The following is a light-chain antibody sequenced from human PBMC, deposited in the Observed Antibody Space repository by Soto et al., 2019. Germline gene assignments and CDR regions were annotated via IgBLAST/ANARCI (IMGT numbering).Light chain of an antibody. Sequence: EIVLTQSPGTPSSSPGERSTLSCRASQTVTSNYLAWYQQKPGQAPRLLFFGASIRATGLPDRFSGGGSGTDFTLTISRLEPEDFAVYYCQQYGSSPGTFGQGTRWIS. V-gene: IGKV3-20*01. CDR1: QTVTSNY. J-gene: IGKJ1*01. CDR3: QQYGSSPGT. CDR2: GAS.